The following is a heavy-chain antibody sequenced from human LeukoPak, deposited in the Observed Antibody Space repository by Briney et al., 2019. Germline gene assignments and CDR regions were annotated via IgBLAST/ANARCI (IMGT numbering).Heavy chain of an antibody. V-gene: IGHV3-30*04. CDR1: GFVFTSYA. CDR3: ARDLRSHQADGYNIGNFDY. Sequence: PGGSLRLSCAASGFVFTSYAMLWVRQAPGKGLEWVAVISDDGSNKYYADFVKGRFTISRDNAKNSLYLQMNSLRAEDTAVYYCARDLRSHQADGYNIGNFDYWGQGTLVTVSS. D-gene: IGHD5-24*01. CDR2: ISDDGSNK. J-gene: IGHJ4*02.